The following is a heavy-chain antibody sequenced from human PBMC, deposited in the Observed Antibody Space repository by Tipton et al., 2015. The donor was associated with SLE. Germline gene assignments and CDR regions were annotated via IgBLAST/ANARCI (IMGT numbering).Heavy chain of an antibody. V-gene: IGHV3-23*01. CDR3: ARSGWLTRAFDI. Sequence: GSLRLSCAASGFTFSSYAMSWVRQAPGKGLEWVSAISGSGGSTYYADSVKGRFTISRDNSKNTLYLQTNSLRAEDTAVYYCARSGWLTRAFDIWGQGTMVTVSS. CDR2: ISGSGGST. J-gene: IGHJ3*02. CDR1: GFTFSSYA. D-gene: IGHD5-12*01.